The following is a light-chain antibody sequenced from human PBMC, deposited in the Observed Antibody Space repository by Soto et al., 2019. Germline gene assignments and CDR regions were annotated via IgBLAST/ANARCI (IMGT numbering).Light chain of an antibody. CDR3: NSYAGSDHFV. J-gene: IGLJ2*01. CDR2: EVN. Sequence: QSALTQPPSASGSPGQSVTISCTGTSSDVGGYNYVSWYQQHPGKAPKVMIYEVNKRPSGVPDRFSGSNSGTTASLTVSGLQAEDEADYYCNSYAGSDHFVFGGGTKLTVL. V-gene: IGLV2-8*01. CDR1: SSDVGGYNY.